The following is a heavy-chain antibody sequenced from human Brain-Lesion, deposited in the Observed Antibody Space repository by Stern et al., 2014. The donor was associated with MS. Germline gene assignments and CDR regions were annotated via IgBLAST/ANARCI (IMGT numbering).Heavy chain of an antibody. CDR2: IKHSGRL. CDR1: GGSFSGYY. V-gene: IGHV4-34*01. Sequence: QVQLQQWGAGLLKPSETLSLTCGVYGGSFSGYYRTWIRQPPGKGLEWIGEIKHSGRLNLNPSLESRVTLSVDTSKHQLSLRLSSATAADTAVYYCARDVGGAFDYWGQGTLVTVSS. J-gene: IGHJ4*02. D-gene: IGHD2-21*01. CDR3: ARDVGGAFDY.